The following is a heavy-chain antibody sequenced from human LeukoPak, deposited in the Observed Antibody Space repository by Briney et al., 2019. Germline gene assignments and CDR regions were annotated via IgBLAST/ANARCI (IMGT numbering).Heavy chain of an antibody. CDR2: IYYSGST. Sequence: PETLSLTCTVSGGSISIYYWSWIRQPPGKGLGWSGYIYYSGSTNYNPSLKSRVSISVDTSKKQFSLKLSSVTAADTAVYYCASSLYYYGSGSYYPSPDYWGQGTLVTVSS. D-gene: IGHD3-10*01. J-gene: IGHJ4*02. CDR3: ASSLYYYGSGSYYPSPDY. CDR1: GGSISIYY. V-gene: IGHV4-59*01.